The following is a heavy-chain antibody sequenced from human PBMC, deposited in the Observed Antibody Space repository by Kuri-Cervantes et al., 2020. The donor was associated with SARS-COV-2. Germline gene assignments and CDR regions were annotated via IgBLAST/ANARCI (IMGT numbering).Heavy chain of an antibody. Sequence: ETLSLTCTVSGCSISSYYWSWVRQAPGKGLEWVSYISSSSSTIYYADSVKGRFTISRDNAKNSLYLQMNSLRDEDTAVYYCAIFGVVIYYWGQGNLFTVSS. J-gene: IGHJ4*02. V-gene: IGHV3-48*02. CDR1: GCSISSYY. CDR3: AIFGVVIYY. D-gene: IGHD3-3*01. CDR2: ISSSSSTI.